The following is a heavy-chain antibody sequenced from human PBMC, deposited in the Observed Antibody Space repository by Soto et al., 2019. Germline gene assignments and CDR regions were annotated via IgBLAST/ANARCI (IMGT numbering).Heavy chain of an antibody. CDR3: ARVYSRGWYRWYYGMEV. J-gene: IGHJ6*02. CDR2: MNPNSGNT. V-gene: IGHV1-8*01. Sequence: QVQLVQSGAEVKKPGASVKVSCKASGYTFTSYDINWVRQATGQGLEWMGWMNPNSGNTGYAQKCQGRVTMTRNTSISTAYMELSSLRSEDTAVYYCARVYSRGWYRWYYGMEVWGQGTTVTVSS. D-gene: IGHD6-19*01. CDR1: GYTFTSYD.